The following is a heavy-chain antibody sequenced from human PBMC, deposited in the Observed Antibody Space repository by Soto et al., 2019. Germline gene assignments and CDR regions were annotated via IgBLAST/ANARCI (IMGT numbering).Heavy chain of an antibody. D-gene: IGHD2-15*01. Sequence: PGGSLRLSSAASGFTFSYAWMSWVRQSPGKGLDWVGRIKSKSDGGTTEYAAPVRGRFTISRDDSKNTLYLQMNSLKTEDTAVYYCTTDLWRIAVVVGSTGYFNPWGQGTPVTVSS. V-gene: IGHV3-15*01. CDR3: TTDLWRIAVVVGSTGYFNP. J-gene: IGHJ5*02. CDR1: GFTFSYAW. CDR2: IKSKSDGGTT.